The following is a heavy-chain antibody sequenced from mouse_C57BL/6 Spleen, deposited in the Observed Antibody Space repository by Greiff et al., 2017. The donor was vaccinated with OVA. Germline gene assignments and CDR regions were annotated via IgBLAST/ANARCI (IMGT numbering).Heavy chain of an antibody. V-gene: IGHV3-8*01. D-gene: IGHD1-1*01. CDR2: ISYSGST. J-gene: IGHJ1*03. Sequence: EVQLLESGPGLAKPSQTLSLTCSVTGYSITSDYWNWIRKFPGNKLEYMGYISYSGSTYYNPSLKSRISITRDTSKNQYYLQLNSVTTEDTATYYCARYPDYGSSYWYFDVWGTGTTVTVSS. CDR3: ARYPDYGSSYWYFDV. CDR1: GYSITSDY.